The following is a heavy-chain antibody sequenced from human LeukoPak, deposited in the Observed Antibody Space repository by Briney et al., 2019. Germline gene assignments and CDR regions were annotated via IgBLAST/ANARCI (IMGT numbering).Heavy chain of an antibody. D-gene: IGHD1-26*01. J-gene: IGHJ4*02. CDR3: ARVDSGRYYGHDY. CDR1: GYTLSNYD. V-gene: IGHV1-18*01. Sequence: ASVKVSCKASGYTLSNYDISWVRQAPGQGLEWMGWISVYNGNTNYAQKFQGRVTMTTDTSTSTAYMELRSLRSDDTAMYYCARVDSGRYYGHDYWGQGTLVTVT. CDR2: ISVYNGNT.